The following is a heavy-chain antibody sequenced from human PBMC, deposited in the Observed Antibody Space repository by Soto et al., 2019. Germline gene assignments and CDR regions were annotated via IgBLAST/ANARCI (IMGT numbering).Heavy chain of an antibody. CDR3: ARAYSYGYGLYFDY. D-gene: IGHD5-18*01. Sequence: ASETLSLTCTVSGGSIRSYYWSWIRQPPGKGLELIGYIYYSGSTNYNPSLNSSLKSRATISVDTSKNQFSLKLSSVTAADTAVYYCARAYSYGYGLYFDYWGQGTLVTVSS. V-gene: IGHV4-59*08. CDR1: GGSIRSYY. CDR2: IYYSGST. J-gene: IGHJ4*02.